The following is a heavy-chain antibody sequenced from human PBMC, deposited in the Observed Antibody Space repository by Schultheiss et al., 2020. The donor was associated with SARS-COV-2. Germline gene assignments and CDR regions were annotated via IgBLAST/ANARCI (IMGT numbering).Heavy chain of an antibody. CDR2: INPHSGGT. V-gene: IGHV1-2*04. Sequence: SVKVSCKASGYTFTSYYMHWVRRAPGQGLEWMGWINPHSGGTDYAQKFQGWVTMTRDTSISTAYMELRSLRSDDTAVYYCARGGVADCSSTSCYDYYYYGMDVWGQGTTVTVSS. J-gene: IGHJ6*02. CDR1: GYTFTSYY. CDR3: ARGGVADCSSTSCYDYYYYGMDV. D-gene: IGHD2-2*01.